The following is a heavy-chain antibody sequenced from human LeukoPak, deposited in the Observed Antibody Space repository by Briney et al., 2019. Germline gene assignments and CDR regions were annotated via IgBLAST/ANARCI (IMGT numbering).Heavy chain of an antibody. D-gene: IGHD3-22*01. CDR3: AGFDSSGYFSVY. CDR2: INHSGST. V-gene: IGHV4-34*01. Sequence: KPSEALSLTCAVYGVSFSGYYWSWIRQPPGKGLEWIGEINHSGSTNYNPSLKSRVTISVDTSKNQFSLKLSSVTAADTAVYYCAGFDSSGYFSVYWGQGTLVTVSS. J-gene: IGHJ4*02. CDR1: GVSFSGYY.